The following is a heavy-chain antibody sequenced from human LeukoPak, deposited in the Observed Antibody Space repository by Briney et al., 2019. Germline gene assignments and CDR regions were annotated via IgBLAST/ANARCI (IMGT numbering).Heavy chain of an antibody. CDR2: IYYSGST. CDR3: ARPDQRGYGYDYSAFDI. CDR1: GGSLTSSNQY. D-gene: IGHD5-18*01. J-gene: IGHJ3*02. V-gene: IGHV4-39*01. Sequence: SETLSLTCSVVGGSLTSSNQYWGWIRQPPGKGLEWIGSIYYSGSTYYNPSLKSRATISVDTSKNQFSLKLSSVTAADTAVYYCARPDQRGYGYDYSAFDIWGQGTMVTVSS.